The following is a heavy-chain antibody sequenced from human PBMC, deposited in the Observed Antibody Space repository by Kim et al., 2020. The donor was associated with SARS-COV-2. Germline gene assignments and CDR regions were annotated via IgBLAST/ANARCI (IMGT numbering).Heavy chain of an antibody. CDR1: GGSISSYY. Sequence: SETLSLTCTVSGGSISSYYWSWIRQPPGKGLEWIGYMYYSGSTSYNPSLKSRVTISVDTSQNQFSLKLSSVTAADTAVYYCARWALGYCSGGSCFPPGAFDIWRQGTMVTVSS. J-gene: IGHJ3*02. CDR2: MYYSGST. D-gene: IGHD2-15*01. CDR3: ARWALGYCSGGSCFPPGAFDI. V-gene: IGHV4-59*08.